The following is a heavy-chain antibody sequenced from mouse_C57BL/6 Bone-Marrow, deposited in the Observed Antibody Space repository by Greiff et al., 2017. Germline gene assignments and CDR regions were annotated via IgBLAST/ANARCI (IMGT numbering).Heavy chain of an antibody. CDR1: GYAFSSSW. D-gene: IGHD1-1*01. Sequence: QVQLQQSGPELVKPGASVKISCKASGYAFSSSWMNWVKQRPGKGLEWIGRIYPGDGDTNYNGKFKGKATLTADKSSSTAYMQLSSLTSEDSAVYFCARLIYYYGSSYDYWGQGTTLTVSS. V-gene: IGHV1-82*01. J-gene: IGHJ2*01. CDR2: IYPGDGDT. CDR3: ARLIYYYGSSYDY.